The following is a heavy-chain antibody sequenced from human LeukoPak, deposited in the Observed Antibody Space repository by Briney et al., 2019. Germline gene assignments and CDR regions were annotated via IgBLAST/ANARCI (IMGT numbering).Heavy chain of an antibody. J-gene: IGHJ6*03. D-gene: IGHD3-3*01. CDR1: GGSFSGYY. CDR2: INHSGST. Sequence: SETLSLTCAVYGGSFSGYYWSWLRQPPGKGLEWIGEINHSGSTNSNTSLKSRVTITVDTSKNQFSLKLSSVTAADTAVYYCARGFWSGYRYYYYYYMDVWGKGTTVTASS. CDR3: ARGFWSGYRYYYYYYMDV. V-gene: IGHV4-34*01.